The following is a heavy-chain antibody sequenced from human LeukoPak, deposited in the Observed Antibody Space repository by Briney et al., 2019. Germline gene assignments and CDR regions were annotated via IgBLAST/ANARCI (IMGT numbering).Heavy chain of an antibody. V-gene: IGHV3-53*01. D-gene: IGHD1-26*01. CDR2: IYSGGST. CDR1: GFTFGDYA. J-gene: IGHJ3*02. CDR3: ARGGSYLSAFDI. Sequence: GGSLRLSCTASGFTFGDYALSWVRQAPGKGLEWVSIIYSGGSTFYADSVKGRFTISRDNSKNTLYLQMNSLRAEDTAVYYCARGGSYLSAFDIWGQGTMVTVSS.